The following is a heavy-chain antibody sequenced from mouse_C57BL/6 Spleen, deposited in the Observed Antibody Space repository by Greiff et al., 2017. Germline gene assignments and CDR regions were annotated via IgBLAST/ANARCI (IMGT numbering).Heavy chain of an antibody. D-gene: IGHD4-1*01. Sequence: QVQLQQPGAELVKPGASVKMSCKASGYTFTSYWITWVKQRPGQGLEWIGDIYPRSGNTYYNEKFKGKATLTADKSSSTAYMELRSLTSEDSAVYFCARDWDGDYFDYWGQGTTLTVSS. CDR2: IYPRSGNT. J-gene: IGHJ2*01. CDR3: ARDWDGDYFDY. V-gene: IGHV1-55*01. CDR1: GYTFTSYW.